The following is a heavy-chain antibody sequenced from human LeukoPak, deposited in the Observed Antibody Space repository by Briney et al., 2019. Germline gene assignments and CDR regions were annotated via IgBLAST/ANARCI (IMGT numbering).Heavy chain of an antibody. Sequence: GGSLRLSCAASGFNFNNYAMYWLRQAPGKGLEWVALISYDGGDKYYAESMKGRITISRDNAENTLYLQMNNLRPDDTAFYFCVKEGVEYSYSYGDYWGQGTLVTVSS. CDR2: ISYDGGDK. CDR1: GFNFNNYA. D-gene: IGHD3-16*01. CDR3: VKEGVEYSYSYGDY. J-gene: IGHJ4*02. V-gene: IGHV3-30*18.